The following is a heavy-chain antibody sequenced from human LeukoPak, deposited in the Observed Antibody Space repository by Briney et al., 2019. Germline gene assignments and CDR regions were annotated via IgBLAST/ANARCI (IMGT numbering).Heavy chain of an antibody. D-gene: IGHD3-16*01. CDR3: AKDWGDYFDY. CDR1: GFTFNTYS. J-gene: IGHJ4*02. Sequence: QSGGSLRLSCAASGFTFNTYSMNWVRQAPGKGLEWISYSSRSGSTIYYADSVKGRFTISRDNSKNTLYLQMNSLRAEDTAVYYCAKDWGDYFDYWGQGTLVTVSS. CDR2: SSRSGSTI. V-gene: IGHV3-48*01.